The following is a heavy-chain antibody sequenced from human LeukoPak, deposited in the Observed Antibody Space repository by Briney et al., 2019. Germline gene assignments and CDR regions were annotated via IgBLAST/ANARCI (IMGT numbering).Heavy chain of an antibody. D-gene: IGHD2-21*01. V-gene: IGHV4-59*01. Sequence: SETLSLTCAVYGGSFSGYYWSWIRQPPGKGLEWIGYIYYSGNTKYNPSLKSRVSISVDTSQTQFSLKLTSVTAADTAVYYCARGVGGERVDYWGQGTLVTVSS. CDR1: GGSFSGYY. CDR3: ARGVGGERVDY. J-gene: IGHJ4*02. CDR2: IYYSGNT.